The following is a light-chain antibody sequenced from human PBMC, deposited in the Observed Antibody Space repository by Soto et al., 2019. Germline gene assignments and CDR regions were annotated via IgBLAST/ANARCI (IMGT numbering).Light chain of an antibody. Sequence: QSALTQPPSVSGSPGQSVTISCTGTSSDVGLYNRVSWYQQPPGTAPKLMTYEVTNRPSAVPDRFSGSKSGNTASLTISGLQAEDEADYYCSSFTSSATEVFGGGTKLTVL. V-gene: IGLV2-18*02. CDR1: SSDVGLYNR. CDR3: SSFTSSATEV. J-gene: IGLJ2*01. CDR2: EVT.